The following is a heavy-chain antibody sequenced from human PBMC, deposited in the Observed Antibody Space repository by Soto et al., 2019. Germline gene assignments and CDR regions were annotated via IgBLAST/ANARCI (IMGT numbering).Heavy chain of an antibody. CDR2: IYNSGST. CDR3: ARDRGSIVVVPAATDV. D-gene: IGHD2-2*01. V-gene: IGHV4-61*01. CDR1: GGSVSSGSYY. Sequence: SETLSLTCTVSGGSVSSGSYYWSWIRQPPGKGLEWGGYIYNSGSTKYNPSLKSRVTISLDTSKNQFSLKLSSVTAADTAVYYCARDRGSIVVVPAATDVWGQGTTVTVSS. J-gene: IGHJ6*02.